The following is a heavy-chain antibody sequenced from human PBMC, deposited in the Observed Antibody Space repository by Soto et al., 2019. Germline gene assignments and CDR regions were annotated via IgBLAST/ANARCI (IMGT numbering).Heavy chain of an antibody. D-gene: IGHD3-22*01. V-gene: IGHV1-69*13. J-gene: IGHJ4*01. Sequence: GASVKGSVNAFGGTFSSDAISWVRQAPGQVLDCMGGIIPIFGTANYAQTFQGRVTITADESTSTSYMELSSLRSEDTAVHYCARGRRRISLTMIVVGPFHYWGHATLDKDSS. CDR3: ARGRRRISLTMIVVGPFHY. CDR2: IIPIFGTA. CDR1: GGTFSSDA.